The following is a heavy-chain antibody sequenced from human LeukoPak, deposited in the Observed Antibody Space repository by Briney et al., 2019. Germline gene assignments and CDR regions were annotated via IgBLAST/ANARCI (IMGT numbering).Heavy chain of an antibody. CDR2: ISSSSGTI. CDR3: VKAVGPYYDILTGYSSTLYGDNWFDP. CDR1: GFTFSSYS. J-gene: IGHJ5*02. V-gene: IGHV3-48*02. Sequence: GGSLRLSCAASGFTFSSYSMNWVRQAPGKGLEWVSYISSSSGTIYYADSVKGRFTISRDNAKNSLYLQMNSLRDEDTAVYYCVKAVGPYYDILTGYSSTLYGDNWFDPWGQGTLVTVSS. D-gene: IGHD3-9*01.